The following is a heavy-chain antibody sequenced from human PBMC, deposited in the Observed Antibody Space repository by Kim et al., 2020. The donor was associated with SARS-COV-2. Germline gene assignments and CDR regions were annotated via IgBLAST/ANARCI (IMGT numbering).Heavy chain of an antibody. V-gene: IGHV3-23*01. J-gene: IGHJ2*01. CDR2: ISGSGGST. CDR1: GFTFSSYA. Sequence: GGSLRLSCAASGFTFSSYAMSWVRQAPGKGLEWVSAISGSGGSTYYADSVKGRFTISRDNSKNTLYLQMNSLRAEDTAVYYCAKSFFRYGGCGGDCSDWYFDLWGRGTLVTVSS. D-gene: IGHD2-21*02. CDR3: AKSFFRYGGCGGDCSDWYFDL.